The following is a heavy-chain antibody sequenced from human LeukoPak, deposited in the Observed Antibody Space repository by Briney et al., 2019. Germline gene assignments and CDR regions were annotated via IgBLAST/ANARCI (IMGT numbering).Heavy chain of an antibody. V-gene: IGHV3-7*01. J-gene: IGHJ2*01. CDR3: ARGASYWSFDL. CDR2: INQAGTGK. Sequence: GGSLRLSCAASGFSFSSQWMSWVRQAPGKGLEWVAIINQAGTGKYYVDSVKGRFTISRDNAENSLYLQMNSLRAEDTAVYCARGASYWSFDLWGRGTLVSVSS. CDR1: GFSFSSQW.